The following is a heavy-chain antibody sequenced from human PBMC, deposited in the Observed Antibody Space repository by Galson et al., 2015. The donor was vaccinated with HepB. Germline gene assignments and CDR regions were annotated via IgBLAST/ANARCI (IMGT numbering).Heavy chain of an antibody. J-gene: IGHJ4*02. CDR2: ISGPGDIS. CDR3: AKPCPSAGIYY. V-gene: IGHV3-23*01. Sequence: SLRLSCAASGFTFSSSAMRWVRQAPGKGLEWVSGISGPGDISDYADSVKGRFAISRDNSKDTLYLEMNSLRVEDTAVYYCAKPCPSAGIYYWGQGTLVTVSP. CDR1: GFTFSSSA. D-gene: IGHD2-15*01.